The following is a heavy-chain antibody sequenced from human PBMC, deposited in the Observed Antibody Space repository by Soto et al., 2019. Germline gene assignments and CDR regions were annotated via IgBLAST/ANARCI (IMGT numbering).Heavy chain of an antibody. Sequence: ASVKVSCKVSGYTLTELSMHWVRQAPGKGLEWMGGFDPEDGETIYAQKFQGRVTMTEDTSTDTAYMELSSLRSEDTAVYYCATLVFPPAPCSSSSGVDYFDYWGQGTLVTVSS. D-gene: IGHD6-6*01. CDR2: FDPEDGET. J-gene: IGHJ4*02. CDR1: GYTLTELS. CDR3: ATLVFPPAPCSSSSGVDYFDY. V-gene: IGHV1-24*01.